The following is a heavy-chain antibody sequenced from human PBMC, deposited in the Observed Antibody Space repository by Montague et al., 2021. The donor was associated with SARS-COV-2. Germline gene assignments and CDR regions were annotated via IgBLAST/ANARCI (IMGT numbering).Heavy chain of an antibody. D-gene: IGHD1-26*01. CDR3: ARFGSGTLEFDL. J-gene: IGHJ4*02. CDR1: GASISSGLYY. Sequence: TLSLTCTVSGASISSGLYYWSWIRPPAGKGLEWLGRIWTTGPTDYNSSLESRVFMSVDTSTNQFSLSLTSVTAAGTAVYFCARFGSGTLEFDLWGQGTLLTVT. CDR2: IWTTGPT. V-gene: IGHV4-61*02.